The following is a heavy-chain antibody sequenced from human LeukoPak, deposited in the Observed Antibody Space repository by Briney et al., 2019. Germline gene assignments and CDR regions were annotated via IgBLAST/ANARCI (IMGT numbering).Heavy chain of an antibody. J-gene: IGHJ4*02. V-gene: IGHV3-74*01. CDR2: INSDGSST. CDR3: ARVRGPTAPFDY. CDR1: GFTFSSYW. D-gene: IGHD3-10*01. Sequence: GGSLRLSCAASGFTFSSYWMHWVRHAPGKGLVWVSRINSDGSSTSYADSVKGRFTISRDNAKNTLYLQMNSLRAEDTAVYYCARVRGPTAPFDYWGQGTLVTVSS.